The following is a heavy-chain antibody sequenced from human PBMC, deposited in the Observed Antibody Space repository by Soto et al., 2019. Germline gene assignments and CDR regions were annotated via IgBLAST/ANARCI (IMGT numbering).Heavy chain of an antibody. D-gene: IGHD3-3*01. Sequence: TLSLTCTVSGGAISTYYWTWIRQPAGKGLEWIGRIYSSGSTKYNPSLQSRVTMSLDTSNNQFSLRLTSVTAADTAVYYCARGQRFSDWFDPWGQGTLVTVSS. J-gene: IGHJ5*02. CDR3: ARGQRFSDWFDP. CDR2: IYSSGST. V-gene: IGHV4-4*07. CDR1: GGAISTYY.